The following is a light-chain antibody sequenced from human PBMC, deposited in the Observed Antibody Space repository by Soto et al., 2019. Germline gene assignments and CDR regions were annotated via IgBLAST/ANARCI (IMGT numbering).Light chain of an antibody. CDR2: DAS. Sequence: DIQTTQSPSTLYHSVGDTVTVTFRASQSVSGWLAWYQQKPGEAPKLLIYDASALPRGVPSRFSGSGSGTKFTLTIASLQPDDFATYYCQQDETCSGTFGPGTKVDIK. CDR1: QSVSGW. V-gene: IGKV1-5*01. J-gene: IGKJ1*01. CDR3: QQDETCSGT.